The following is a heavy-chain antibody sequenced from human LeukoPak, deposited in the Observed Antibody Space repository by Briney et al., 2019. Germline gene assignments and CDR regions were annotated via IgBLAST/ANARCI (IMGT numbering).Heavy chain of an antibody. J-gene: IGHJ4*02. Sequence: GGSLRLSCAASGFTFSSYWMSWVRQAPGKGLEWVANIKQDGSEKYYVDSVKGRFTISRDNAKNSLYLQMNSLRAEDTAVYYCARVRTHYVWGSYRPYYFDYWGQGTLVTVSS. CDR3: ARVRTHYVWGSYRPYYFDY. CDR2: IKQDGSEK. V-gene: IGHV3-7*01. CDR1: GFTFSSYW. D-gene: IGHD3-16*02.